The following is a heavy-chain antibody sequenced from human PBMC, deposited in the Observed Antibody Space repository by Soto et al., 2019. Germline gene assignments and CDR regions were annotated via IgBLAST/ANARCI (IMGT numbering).Heavy chain of an antibody. V-gene: IGHV3-23*01. CDR3: AKEICEGYCSSTSPRDY. CDR2: ISGSGGST. Sequence: EVQLLESGGGLVQPGGSLRLSCAASGFTFSSYAMSWVRQAPGKGLEWGSAISGSGGSTYYADSVKGRFTISRDNSKNTLYLQMNSLRAEDTAVYYCAKEICEGYCSSTSPRDYWGQGTLVTVSS. J-gene: IGHJ4*02. CDR1: GFTFSSYA. D-gene: IGHD2-2*01.